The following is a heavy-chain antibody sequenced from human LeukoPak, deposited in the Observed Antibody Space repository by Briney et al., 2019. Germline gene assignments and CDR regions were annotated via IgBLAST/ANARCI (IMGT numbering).Heavy chain of an antibody. J-gene: IGHJ4*02. D-gene: IGHD6-13*01. CDR2: ISAYNGNT. V-gene: IGHV1-18*01. CDR1: GYTFTIYG. Sequence: ASVKVSCKASGYTFTIYGISWVRQAPGQGLEWMGWISAYNGNTNYAQKLQGRVTMTTDTSTSTAYLELRSLRSDDTAVYYWARAAAAGALLYWGQGALVTVSS. CDR3: ARAAAAGALLY.